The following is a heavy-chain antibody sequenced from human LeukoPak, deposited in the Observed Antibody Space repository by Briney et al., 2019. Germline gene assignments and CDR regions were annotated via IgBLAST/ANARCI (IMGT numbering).Heavy chain of an antibody. CDR1: GYTFTSYY. V-gene: IGHV1-2*02. J-gene: IGHJ5*02. D-gene: IGHD2-2*01. Sequence: GASVKVSCKASGYTFTSYYMHWVRQAPGQGLEWMGWINPNSGGTNYAQKFQGRVTMTRDTSISTAYMELSRLRSDDTAVYYCATPSYCSSTCGPWGQGTLVTVSS. CDR3: ATPSYCSSTCGP. CDR2: INPNSGGT.